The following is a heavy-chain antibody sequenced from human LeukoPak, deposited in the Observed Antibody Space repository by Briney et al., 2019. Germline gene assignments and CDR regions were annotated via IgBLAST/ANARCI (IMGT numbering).Heavy chain of an antibody. Sequence: GGSLRLSCVVSVFTLSGYCTSWARQAPGKGREWVANIKQDGSERYYVAPVKGRLTISRYNAKNMLYLQSNSLSLVDTGVYYCADGDYWGQGTLVTVPS. V-gene: IGHV3-7*01. CDR2: IKQDGSER. CDR3: ADGDY. CDR1: VFTLSGYC. J-gene: IGHJ4*02.